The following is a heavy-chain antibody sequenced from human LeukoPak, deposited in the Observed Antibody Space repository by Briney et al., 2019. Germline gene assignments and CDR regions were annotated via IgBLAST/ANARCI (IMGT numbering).Heavy chain of an antibody. D-gene: IGHD6-19*01. V-gene: IGHV3-7*01. CDR3: ARDASTGWYYFDY. J-gene: IGHJ4*02. Sequence: GGSLRLSCAASGFTFSDFWMTWVRQAPGRGLEWVAHINQDGSEKYYVDSVRGRFTISRDNSKNTLYLQMDSLRADDTAVYYCARDASTGWYYFDYWGQGTLVTVSS. CDR2: INQDGSEK. CDR1: GFTFSDFW.